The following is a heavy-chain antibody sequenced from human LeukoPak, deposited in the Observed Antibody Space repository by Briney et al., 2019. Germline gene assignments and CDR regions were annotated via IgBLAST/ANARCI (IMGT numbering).Heavy chain of an antibody. J-gene: IGHJ4*02. D-gene: IGHD6-13*01. V-gene: IGHV3-23*01. CDR1: GFTFSSYA. Sequence: AGGSLRLXCAASGFTFSSYAMSWDRRAPGKGLEWVSAISGSGGSTYYADSVKGRFTISRDNSKNTLYLQMNSLRAEDTAVYYCAKEPIAAAGPFDYWGQGTLVTVSS. CDR2: ISGSGGST. CDR3: AKEPIAAAGPFDY.